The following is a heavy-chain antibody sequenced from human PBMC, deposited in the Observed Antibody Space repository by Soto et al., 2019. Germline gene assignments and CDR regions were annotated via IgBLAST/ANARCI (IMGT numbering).Heavy chain of an antibody. CDR3: ARDIGPALDWFGP. D-gene: IGHD5-18*01. CDR1: GYSFSSYD. CDR2: MNPKSGQT. V-gene: IGHV1-8*01. Sequence: GASVKVSCKASGYSFSSYDINWVRQASGQGLEWMGWMNPKSGQTGYAPRFQGRVTMTGNTSINTAYMELSSLRSEDTAVYYCARDIGPALDWFGPWGQGTLVTVS. J-gene: IGHJ5*02.